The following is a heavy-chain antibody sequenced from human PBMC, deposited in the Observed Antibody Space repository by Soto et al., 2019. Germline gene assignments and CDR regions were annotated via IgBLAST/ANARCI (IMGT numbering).Heavy chain of an antibody. D-gene: IGHD6-6*01. J-gene: IGHJ4*02. Sequence: QITLKESGPTLVKPTQTLTLTCTFSGFSLSTSGEGVGWIRQPPGKALEWLALIYWNDDERYSPSLKSRLSITKDTSKNQVVLTMTNMDPVDTATYYCARRRDSSSPDYWCQGTLVTVSS. CDR1: GFSLSTSGEG. CDR2: IYWNDDE. CDR3: ARRRDSSSPDY. V-gene: IGHV2-5*01.